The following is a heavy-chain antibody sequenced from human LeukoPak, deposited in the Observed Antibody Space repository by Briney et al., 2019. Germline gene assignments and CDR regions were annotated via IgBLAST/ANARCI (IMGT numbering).Heavy chain of an antibody. D-gene: IGHD3-10*01. CDR1: GGSISSGTYY. Sequence: SQTLSLTCTVSGGSISSGTYYWSWIRQPAGKGLEWIGHIFTSGSTNYNPPLKSRVTISVDTSKNQFSLKLTAVTAADTAVYYCARNTYYYHSGTYLDYWGQGILVTVSS. CDR3: ARNTYYYHSGTYLDY. CDR2: IFTSGST. J-gene: IGHJ4*02. V-gene: IGHV4-61*09.